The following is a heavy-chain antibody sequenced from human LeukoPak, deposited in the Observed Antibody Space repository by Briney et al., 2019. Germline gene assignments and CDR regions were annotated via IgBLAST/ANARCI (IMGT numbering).Heavy chain of an antibody. CDR1: GYTFTGYY. V-gene: IGHV1-2*02. Sequence: ASVKVSCKASGYTFTGYYMHWVRQAPGQGLEWMGWINPNSGGTNYAQKFQGRVTMTRDTSISTAYMELSRLRSDDTAVYYCARIQGHDGSGSYYYMDVWGKGTTVIVSS. J-gene: IGHJ6*03. CDR3: ARIQGHDGSGSYYYMDV. CDR2: INPNSGGT. D-gene: IGHD3-10*01.